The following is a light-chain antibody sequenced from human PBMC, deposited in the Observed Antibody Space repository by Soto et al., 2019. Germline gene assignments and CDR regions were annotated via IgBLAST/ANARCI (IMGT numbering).Light chain of an antibody. CDR2: EAS. CDR1: HSVTNNY. CDR3: QQSSFSPLT. Sequence: EIVLTQSPGTLSLSPGDRATLSCRASHSVTNNYLAWFQQRPGQAPRLLIYEASNRATGVPDRFGAAGSGTDFTLTISRLEPEDVAVYFCQQSSFSPLTFGGGTRVEI. J-gene: IGKJ4*01. V-gene: IGKV3-20*01.